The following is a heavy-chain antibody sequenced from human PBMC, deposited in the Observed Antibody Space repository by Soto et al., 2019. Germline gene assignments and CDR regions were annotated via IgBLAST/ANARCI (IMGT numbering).Heavy chain of an antibody. CDR1: GGSISSYY. CDR2: IYYSGST. J-gene: IGHJ3*02. CDR3: ARKTRGYSYDAFDI. V-gene: IGHV4-59*01. Sequence: QVQLQESGPGLVKPSETLSLTCTVSGGSISSYYWSWIRQPPGKGLEWIGYIYYSGSTNYNPSLKSRVTISVDTSKNQFSLKLSSVTAADTAVYYCARKTRGYSYDAFDIWGQGTMVTVSS. D-gene: IGHD5-18*01.